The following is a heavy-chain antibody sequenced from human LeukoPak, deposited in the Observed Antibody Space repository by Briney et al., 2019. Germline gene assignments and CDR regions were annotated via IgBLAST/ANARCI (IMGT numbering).Heavy chain of an antibody. CDR1: GYSFTSYW. J-gene: IGHJ4*02. CDR2: IYPGDSDT. CDR3: ARHSYPPVAGLDY. V-gene: IGHV5-51*01. D-gene: IGHD6-19*01. Sequence: GESLKISCKGSGYSFTSYWIGWVRQMPGKGLEWMGIIYPGDSDTRYSPSFPGQVTISADKSISTAYLQWSSLKASDTAMYYCARHSYPPVAGLDYWGQGTLVTVSS.